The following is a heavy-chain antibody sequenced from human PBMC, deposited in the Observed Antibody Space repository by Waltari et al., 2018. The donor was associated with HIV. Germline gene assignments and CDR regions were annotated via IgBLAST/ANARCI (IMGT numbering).Heavy chain of an antibody. J-gene: IGHJ6*02. V-gene: IGHV3-7*01. D-gene: IGHD5-18*01. Sequence: EMQLVQSGGGLAQPGGSLRLSCAASGFTFNDYWMSWVRQAPGKGMERVANIKQEGSKKDHVDSVKGRFTISRDNAKNSLYLQMNSLRVEDTAIYYCARENIQPWEVGEGMDVWGQGSAVTVSS. CDR2: IKQEGSKK. CDR3: ARENIQPWEVGEGMDV. CDR1: GFTFNDYW.